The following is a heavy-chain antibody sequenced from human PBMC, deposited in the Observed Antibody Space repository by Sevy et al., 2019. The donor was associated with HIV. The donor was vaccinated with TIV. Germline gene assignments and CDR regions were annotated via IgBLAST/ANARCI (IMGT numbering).Heavy chain of an antibody. CDR2: LSFGCGKI. V-gene: IGHV3-23*01. D-gene: IGHD2-8*01. Sequence: GSLRLSCAASGFDFSIYSMSWVRQAPGKGLEWVSTLSFGCGKINYADSVKGRFTISRDISKSSVYLQMNNMRVGDTAVYYCAREGCTKPHDYWGQGTLVTVSS. CDR1: GFDFSIYS. J-gene: IGHJ4*02. CDR3: AREGCTKPHDY.